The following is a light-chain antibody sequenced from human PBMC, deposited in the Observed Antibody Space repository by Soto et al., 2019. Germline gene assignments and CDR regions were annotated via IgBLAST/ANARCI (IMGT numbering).Light chain of an antibody. CDR2: EVS. Sequence: QSVLTQPPSASGSPGQSVAISCTGTSGDVGAYNYVSWYQQYPGTAPRLIIYEVSKRPSGVPDRFSGSKSGNTASLTVSGLQAEDEAEYHCSSHAGSNSRWVFGGGTKLTVL. CDR3: SSHAGSNSRWV. J-gene: IGLJ3*02. V-gene: IGLV2-8*01. CDR1: SGDVGAYNY.